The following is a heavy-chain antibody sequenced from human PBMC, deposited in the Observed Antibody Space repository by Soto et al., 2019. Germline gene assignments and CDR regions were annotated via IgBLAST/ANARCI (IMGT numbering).Heavy chain of an antibody. J-gene: IGHJ4*02. D-gene: IGHD3-22*01. CDR2: IYYSGST. CDR1: GGSISSGGYY. CDR3: ARGRNDYYDSSGYYGI. Sequence: SEPLSLTCTVSGGSISSGGYYWSWIRQHPGKGLEWIGYIYYSGSTYYNPSLKSRVTISVDTSKNPFSLKLSSVTAADTAVYYCARGRNDYYDSSGYYGIWGQGTLVTVSS. V-gene: IGHV4-31*03.